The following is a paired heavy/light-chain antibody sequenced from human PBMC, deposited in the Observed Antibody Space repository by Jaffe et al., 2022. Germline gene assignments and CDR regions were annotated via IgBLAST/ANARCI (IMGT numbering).Light chain of an antibody. CDR3: QQYNNWPFT. J-gene: IGKJ3*01. Sequence: EIVMTQSPATLSVSPGERATLSCRASQSISSDLAWYQQTPGQAPRLLIYGVSTRATGVPARFGGSGSGTEFTLTIDSLQSEDFAVYYCQQYNNWPFTFGPGTKVDIK. V-gene: IGKV3-15*01. CDR2: GVS. CDR1: QSISSD.
Heavy chain of an antibody. CDR1: GFAFNTYG. V-gene: IGHV3-30*02. Sequence: QVQLVESGGGVVQPGGSLRLSCAASGFAFNTYGMHWVRQAPVKGLEWVAYIRYDGSYKSYADSVKGRFTVSRDNSNNALYLQMSSLRDEDTAIYYCAKVVGGSCPPASCPPEKWGQGTLVTVSS. D-gene: IGHD2-2*01. CDR2: IRYDGSYK. J-gene: IGHJ4*02. CDR3: AKVVGGSCPPASCPPEK.